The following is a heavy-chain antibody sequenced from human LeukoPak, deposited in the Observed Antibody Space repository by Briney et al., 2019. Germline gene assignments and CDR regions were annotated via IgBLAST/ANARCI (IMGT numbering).Heavy chain of an antibody. CDR3: ARGAERCSGGSRFNWFDP. CDR2: INPNSGGT. J-gene: IGHJ5*02. V-gene: IGHV1-2*02. CDR1: GYTFTGYY. Sequence: ASVKVSCKASGYTFTGYYMHWVRQAPGQGLEWMGWINPNSGGTNYAQKFQGRVTMTRDTSISTAYMELSRLRSDDTAVYYCARGAERCSGGSRFNWFDPWGQGTLVTVSS. D-gene: IGHD2-15*01.